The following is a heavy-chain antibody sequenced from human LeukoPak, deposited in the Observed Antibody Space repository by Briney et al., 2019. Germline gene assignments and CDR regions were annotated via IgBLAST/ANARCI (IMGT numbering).Heavy chain of an antibody. J-gene: IGHJ5*02. Sequence: PSETLSLTCTVSGGSISSYYWSWIRQPPGKGLEWIGYIYYSGSTNYNPSLKSRVTISVDTSKNQFSLKLSSVTAADTAAYYCARENIDDYGDWFDPWGQGTLVTVSS. CDR1: GGSISSYY. D-gene: IGHD4-17*01. CDR3: ARENIDDYGDWFDP. CDR2: IYYSGST. V-gene: IGHV4-59*01.